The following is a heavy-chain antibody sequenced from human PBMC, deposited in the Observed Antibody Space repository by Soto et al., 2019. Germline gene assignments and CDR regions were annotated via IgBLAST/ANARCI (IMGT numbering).Heavy chain of an antibody. CDR1: GYTFTGYY. V-gene: IGHV1-2*04. J-gene: IGHJ4*02. Sequence: ASVKVSCKASGYTFTGYYMHWVRQAPGQGLEWMGWINPNSGGTNYAQKFQGWVTMTRDTSISTAYMELSRLRSDDTAVYYCARGPPYCSSTSCYPDFDYWGQGTLVTVSS. D-gene: IGHD2-2*01. CDR2: INPNSGGT. CDR3: ARGPPYCSSTSCYPDFDY.